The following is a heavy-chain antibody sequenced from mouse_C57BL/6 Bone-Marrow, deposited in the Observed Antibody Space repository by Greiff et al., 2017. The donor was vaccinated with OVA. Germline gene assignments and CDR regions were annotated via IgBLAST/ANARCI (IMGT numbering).Heavy chain of an antibody. CDR1: GYTFTSYW. D-gene: IGHD2-4*01. CDR2: IDPSDSYT. J-gene: IGHJ3*01. Sequence: VQLQQPGAELVMPGASVKLSCKASGYTFTSYWMHWVKQRPGQGLEWIGEIDPSDSYTNYNQKFKGKSTLTVDKSSSTAYMQLSSLTSEDSAVYYCTIYYDYDGGFADWGQGTLVTVSA. CDR3: TIYYDYDGGFAD. V-gene: IGHV1-69*01.